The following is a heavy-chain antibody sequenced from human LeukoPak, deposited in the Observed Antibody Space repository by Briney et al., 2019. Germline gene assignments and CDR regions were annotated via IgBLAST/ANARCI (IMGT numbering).Heavy chain of an antibody. Sequence: PSETLSLTCSVSGGSISSYSWSWIRQPAGKGLEWVGRIYTSGSTNYNPSLKSRVTISVDTSKNQFSLKLSSVTAADTAVYYCARVSFWSGYIDYWGQGTLVTVSS. D-gene: IGHD3-3*01. J-gene: IGHJ4*02. CDR1: GGSISSYS. CDR2: IYTSGST. CDR3: ARVSFWSGYIDY. V-gene: IGHV4-4*07.